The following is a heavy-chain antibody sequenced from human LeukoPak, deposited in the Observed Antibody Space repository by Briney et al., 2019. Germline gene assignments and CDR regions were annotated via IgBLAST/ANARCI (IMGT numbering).Heavy chain of an antibody. Sequence: PGGSLRISCAASGFTFSSYWMHWVRQTPGKGLVWVSRIHSDGSTTRYTDSAKGRFTISRDNAKNTLYLQMNSLRAEDTGVYYCVREYPASFDYWGQGTLVTVSS. J-gene: IGHJ4*02. CDR1: GFTFSSYW. CDR3: VREYPASFDY. CDR2: IHSDGSTT. V-gene: IGHV3-74*01.